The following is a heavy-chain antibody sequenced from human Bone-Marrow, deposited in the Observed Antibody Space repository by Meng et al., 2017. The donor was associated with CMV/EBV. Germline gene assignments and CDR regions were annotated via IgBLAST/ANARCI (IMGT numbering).Heavy chain of an antibody. V-gene: IGHV3-30*04. Sequence: GESLKISCAASGFTFSSYAMHWVRQAPGKGLEWVAVISYDGSNKYYADSVKGRFTISRDNSKNTLYLQMNSLRAEDTAVYYCARARITIFGVVIMYYYGMDVWGQGTTATVSS. CDR2: ISYDGSNK. J-gene: IGHJ6*02. CDR3: ARARITIFGVVIMYYYGMDV. D-gene: IGHD3-3*01. CDR1: GFTFSSYA.